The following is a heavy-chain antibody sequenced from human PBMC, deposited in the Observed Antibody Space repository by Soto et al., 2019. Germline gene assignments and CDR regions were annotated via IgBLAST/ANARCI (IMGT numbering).Heavy chain of an antibody. Sequence: SETLSLTCTVSGGSISSSSYYWGWIRQPPGKGLEWIGSIYYSGSTYYNPSLKSRVTISVDASKNQFSLKLSSVTAADTAVYYCARPYCSSTSCYVGRDYYCYMDVWGKGTTVTVSS. CDR3: ARPYCSSTSCYVGRDYYCYMDV. J-gene: IGHJ6*03. CDR1: GGSISSSSYY. D-gene: IGHD2-2*01. CDR2: IYYSGST. V-gene: IGHV4-39*01.